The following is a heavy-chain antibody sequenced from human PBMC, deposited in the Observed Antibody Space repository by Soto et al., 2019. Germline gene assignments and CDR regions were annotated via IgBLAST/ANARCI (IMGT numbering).Heavy chain of an antibody. CDR2: INPSGGST. Sequence: ASVKVSCKASGYTFTSYYMHWVRRAPGQGLEWMGIINPSGGSTSYAQKFQGRVTMTRDTSTSTVYMELSSLRSEDTAVYYCARDRSYSSRGSGWFDPWGQGTLVTVSS. CDR3: ARDRSYSSRGSGWFDP. D-gene: IGHD6-13*01. J-gene: IGHJ5*02. V-gene: IGHV1-46*01. CDR1: GYTFTSYY.